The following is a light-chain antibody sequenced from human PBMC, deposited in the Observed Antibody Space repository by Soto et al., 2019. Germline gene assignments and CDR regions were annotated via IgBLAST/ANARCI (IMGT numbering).Light chain of an antibody. CDR2: GAS. Sequence: EIVLTQSPGTLSLSPGERATLSCRASQSVSSNYLAWYQQKPGQAPRLLIYGASSRATSIPDRFSGSGSGTDFTLTISRLEPEDFAVYYCQQYGSSPWTFGQGTEVEIK. CDR3: QQYGSSPWT. CDR1: QSVSSNY. J-gene: IGKJ1*01. V-gene: IGKV3-20*01.